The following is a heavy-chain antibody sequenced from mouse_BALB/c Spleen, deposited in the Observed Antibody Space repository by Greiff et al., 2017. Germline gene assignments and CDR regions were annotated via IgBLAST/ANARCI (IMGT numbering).Heavy chain of an antibody. Sequence: EVQLQQSGPGLVKPSQSLSLTCTVTGYSITSDYAWNWIRQFPGNKLEWMGYISYSGSTSYNPSLKSRISITRDTSKNQFFLQLNSVTTEDTATYYCAREITTGYYFDYWGQGTTLTVSS. CDR3: AREITTGYYFDY. D-gene: IGHD2-4*01. CDR1: GYSITSDYA. CDR2: ISYSGST. J-gene: IGHJ2*01. V-gene: IGHV3-2*02.